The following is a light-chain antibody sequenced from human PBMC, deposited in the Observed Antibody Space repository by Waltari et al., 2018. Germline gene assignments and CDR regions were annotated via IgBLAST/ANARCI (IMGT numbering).Light chain of an antibody. Sequence: QLVLTQSPSASASLGASVKLTCTLSSGHSSYAIAWHQQQPEKGPRYLMKLNSDGSHSKGDGIPDRFSGSSPGAERYLPISSLQSEDEADYYCQTWGTGVVFGGGTKLTVL. V-gene: IGLV4-69*01. CDR2: LNSDGSH. CDR1: SGHSSYA. J-gene: IGLJ2*01. CDR3: QTWGTGVV.